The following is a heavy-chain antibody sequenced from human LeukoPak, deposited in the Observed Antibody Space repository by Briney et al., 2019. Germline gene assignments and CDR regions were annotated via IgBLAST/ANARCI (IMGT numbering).Heavy chain of an antibody. CDR3: ARGTHYGAFDI. CDR1: GGSFSGYY. CDR2: INHSGST. D-gene: IGHD4-17*01. Sequence: PSETLSLTCTVSGGSFSGYYWSWIRQPPGKGLEWIGEINHSGSTNYNPSLKSRVTISVDTSKNQFSLKLSSVTAADTAVYYCARGTHYGAFDIWGQGTMVTVSS. J-gene: IGHJ3*02. V-gene: IGHV4-34*01.